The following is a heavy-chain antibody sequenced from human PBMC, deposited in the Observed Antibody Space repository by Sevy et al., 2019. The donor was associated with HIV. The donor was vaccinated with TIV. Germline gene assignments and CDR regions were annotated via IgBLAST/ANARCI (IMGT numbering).Heavy chain of an antibody. CDR2: FDPEEGER. CDR1: GYTLTELS. Sequence: ASVKVSCKDSGYTLTELSMHWVRQAPGKGLEWMGGFDPEEGERIYAQKFQGRVTMIGDTSTDTAYMELSSLRSEDTAVYYCATVGGYNFGGFYWGQGTLVTVSS. D-gene: IGHD5-12*01. CDR3: ATVGGYNFGGFY. V-gene: IGHV1-24*01. J-gene: IGHJ4*02.